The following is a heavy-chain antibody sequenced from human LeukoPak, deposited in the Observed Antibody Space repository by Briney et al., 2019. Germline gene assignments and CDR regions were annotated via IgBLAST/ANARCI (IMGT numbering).Heavy chain of an antibody. V-gene: IGHV4-59*11. J-gene: IGHJ3*02. CDR3: ARDLVTVTKGFDI. CDR2: ISYIGTT. D-gene: IGHD4-17*01. CDR1: GDSFSSHS. Sequence: PSETLSLTCAVSGDSFSSHSWTWVRQPPGRGLEWIWYISYIGTTNYNPALKSRDTISIDTSKNQFSLKLSSVTPANTAVYYCARDLVTVTKGFDIWGLRTMVSVSS.